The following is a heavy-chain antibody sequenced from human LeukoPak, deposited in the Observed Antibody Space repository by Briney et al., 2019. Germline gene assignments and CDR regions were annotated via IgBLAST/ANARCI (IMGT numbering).Heavy chain of an antibody. Sequence: GGSLRLSCAASGFSFSNYWVHWVRQAPGKGLVWVSRINSDGSSTRYADSVKGRFTISRDNTKSTLYLQMNSLRAEDTAVYHCARATNRAFDIWGQGTMVTVSS. V-gene: IGHV3-74*01. CDR2: INSDGSST. CDR1: GFSFSNYW. CDR3: ARATNRAFDI. J-gene: IGHJ3*02. D-gene: IGHD1/OR15-1a*01.